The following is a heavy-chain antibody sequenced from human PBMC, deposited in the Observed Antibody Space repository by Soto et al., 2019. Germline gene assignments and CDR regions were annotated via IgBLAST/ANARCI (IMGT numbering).Heavy chain of an antibody. CDR2: IIPIFGTA. J-gene: IGHJ6*02. D-gene: IGHD6-6*01. CDR3: AREVRQLVRRDYYYGMDV. CDR1: GGTFSSYA. Sequence: SVKVSCKASGGTFSSYAISWVRQARGQGLEWMGGIIPIFGTANYAQKFQGRVTITADKSTSTAYMELSRLRSDDTAVYYCAREVRQLVRRDYYYGMDVWGQGTTVTVSS. V-gene: IGHV1-69*06.